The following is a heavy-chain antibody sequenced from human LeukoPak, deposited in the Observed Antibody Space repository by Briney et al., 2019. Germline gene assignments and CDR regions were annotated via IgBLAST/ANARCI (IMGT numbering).Heavy chain of an antibody. D-gene: IGHD1-26*01. Sequence: GGSLRLSCAASGFTFSSYWMSWVRQAPGKGLEWVAVIWYDGSNEYYADSVKGRFTISRDNSKNTLYLQMNSLRAEDTAVYYCARDRGASWGQGTLVTVSS. J-gene: IGHJ1*01. CDR1: GFTFSSYW. CDR2: IWYDGSNE. V-gene: IGHV3-33*08. CDR3: ARDRGAS.